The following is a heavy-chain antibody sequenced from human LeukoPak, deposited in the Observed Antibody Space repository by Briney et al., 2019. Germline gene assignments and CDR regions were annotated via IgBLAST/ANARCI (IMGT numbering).Heavy chain of an antibody. CDR3: ARGYSSGWSTGGRWFDP. V-gene: IGHV1-2*02. Sequence: ASVKVSCKPSGYTFTGYYMHWVRQAPGQGLEWMGWINPNSGGTNYAQKFQGRVTMTRDTSISTAYMELSRLRSDDTAAYYCARGYSSGWSTGGRWFDPWGQGTLVTVSS. J-gene: IGHJ5*02. D-gene: IGHD6-19*01. CDR2: INPNSGGT. CDR1: GYTFTGYY.